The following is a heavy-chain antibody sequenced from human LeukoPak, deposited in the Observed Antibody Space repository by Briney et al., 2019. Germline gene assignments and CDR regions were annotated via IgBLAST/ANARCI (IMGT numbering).Heavy chain of an antibody. CDR3: ARVAAGIGFFQH. CDR2: IYYSGST. D-gene: IGHD6-13*01. Sequence: SQTLSLTCTVSGGSISSGDYYWSWIRQPPGKGLEWIGYIYYSGSTYYNPSLKSRVTISVDTSKNQLSLKLSSVTAADTAVYYCARVAAGIGFFQHWGQGTLVTVSS. CDR1: GGSISSGDYY. J-gene: IGHJ1*01. V-gene: IGHV4-30-4*01.